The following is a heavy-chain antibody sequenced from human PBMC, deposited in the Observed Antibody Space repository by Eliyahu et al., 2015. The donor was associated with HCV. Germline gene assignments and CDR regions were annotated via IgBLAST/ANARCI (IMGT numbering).Heavy chain of an antibody. Sequence: QLHLQESGPGLVKPSETLSLTCTXSGDSISSGSYCWAWVRQPPGXGLXWIGSICFYGPTYYRPSLRSRATISLDRSKNQFSLELSSVTAADTAVYYCVRETEASSRSSWGQGTLVAVSS. CDR2: ICFYGPT. V-gene: IGHV4-39*07. D-gene: IGHD6-13*01. CDR3: VRETEASSRSS. CDR1: GDSISSGSYC. J-gene: IGHJ4*02.